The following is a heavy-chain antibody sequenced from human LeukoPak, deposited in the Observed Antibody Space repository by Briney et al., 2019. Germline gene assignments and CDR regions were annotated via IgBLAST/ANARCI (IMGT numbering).Heavy chain of an antibody. CDR3: AAKWLLRRY. V-gene: IGHV3-66*01. Sequence: GGSLRLSCTASGFTVSSNYMSWVRQAPGKGLECVSVIYSGGTTYYADSVKGRFTISRDNSKNTLYLQMNSLRVEDTAVYYCAAKWLLRRYWGQGTLVTVSS. J-gene: IGHJ4*02. CDR1: GFTVSSNY. D-gene: IGHD3-22*01. CDR2: IYSGGTT.